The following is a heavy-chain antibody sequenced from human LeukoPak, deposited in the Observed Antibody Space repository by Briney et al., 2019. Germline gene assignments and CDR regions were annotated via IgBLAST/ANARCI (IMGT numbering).Heavy chain of an antibody. Sequence: SETLSLTCTVSGGSISYYWSWIRQPPGKGLEWIGYIYYSGSTNYNPSLKSRVTISVDTSKNQFSLKLSSVTAADTAVYYCARIWFGELFPPRNAFDIWGQGTMVTVSS. V-gene: IGHV4-59*08. CDR2: IYYSGST. D-gene: IGHD3-10*01. CDR3: ARIWFGELFPPRNAFDI. CDR1: GGSISYY. J-gene: IGHJ3*02.